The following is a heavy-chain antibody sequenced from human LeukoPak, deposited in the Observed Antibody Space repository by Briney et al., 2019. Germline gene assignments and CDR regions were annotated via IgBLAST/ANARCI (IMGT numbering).Heavy chain of an antibody. J-gene: IGHJ4*02. Sequence: PGGSLRLSCAASGLTFSSYSMNWVRQAPGKGLEWVSSISSSSYIYYADSVKGRFTISRDNAKNSLYLQMNSLRAEDTAVYYCARVSSSGYLVDYWGQGTLVTVSS. V-gene: IGHV3-21*01. CDR3: ARVSSSGYLVDY. D-gene: IGHD3-22*01. CDR1: GLTFSSYS. CDR2: ISSSSYI.